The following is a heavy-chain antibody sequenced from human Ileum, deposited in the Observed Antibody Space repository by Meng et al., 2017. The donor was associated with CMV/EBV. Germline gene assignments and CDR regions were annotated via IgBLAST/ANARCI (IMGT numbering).Heavy chain of an antibody. V-gene: IGHV3-30*02. CDR1: GFTLGNYG. J-gene: IGHJ4*02. Sequence: VQVGGSGGGVDQPGESLRRSSAASGFTLGNYGLHGVRQAPGKGLEWVAFLSDDGSEKRYVDSVKGRFTISRDDSRNTGYLQMNTVRVEDTAVYYCATDENWGCPHWGQGSLVTVSS. CDR3: ATDENWGCPH. D-gene: IGHD3-16*01. CDR2: LSDDGSEK.